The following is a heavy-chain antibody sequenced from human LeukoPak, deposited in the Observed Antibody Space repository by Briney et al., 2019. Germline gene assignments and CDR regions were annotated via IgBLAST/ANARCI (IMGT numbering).Heavy chain of an antibody. V-gene: IGHV3-23*01. J-gene: IGHJ5*02. CDR3: AKDYYGSGSYPTA. CDR1: GFAFSTYA. D-gene: IGHD3-10*01. Sequence: PGGSLTLSCAASGFAFSTYAMNWVRQAPGKGLEWVSTITDIGGSTHYAESVKGRFTVSRDNSKNTVYLQMNSLRLEDTAVYHCAKDYYGSGSYPTAWGQGTLVTVSS. CDR2: ITDIGGST.